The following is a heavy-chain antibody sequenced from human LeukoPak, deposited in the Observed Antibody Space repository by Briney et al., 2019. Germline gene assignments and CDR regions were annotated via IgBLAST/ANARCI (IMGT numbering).Heavy chain of an antibody. Sequence: SQTLSLTCTVSGGSISSYYWSWIRQPQGKGLEWIGYIYYSGSTNYNPSLKSRVTISVDTSKNQFSLKLSSVTAADTAVYYCARDLVRVGPVAGSAYYYGMDVWGQGTTVTVSS. J-gene: IGHJ6*02. CDR1: GGSISSYY. CDR3: ARDLVRVGPVAGSAYYYGMDV. V-gene: IGHV4-59*01. D-gene: IGHD6-19*01. CDR2: IYYSGST.